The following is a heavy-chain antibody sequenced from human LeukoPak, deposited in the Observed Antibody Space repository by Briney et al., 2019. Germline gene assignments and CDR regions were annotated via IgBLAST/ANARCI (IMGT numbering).Heavy chain of an antibody. D-gene: IGHD3-10*01. J-gene: IGHJ5*02. CDR1: GGSISSYY. V-gene: IGHV4-4*07. CDR2: IYTSGST. Sequence: SETLSLTRTISGGSISSYYWSWIRQPAGKGLEWIGRIYTSGSTNYNPSLKSRVTMSVDTSKNQFSLKLSSVTAADTAVYYCARDITRTNWFDPWGQGTLVTVSS. CDR3: ARDITRTNWFDP.